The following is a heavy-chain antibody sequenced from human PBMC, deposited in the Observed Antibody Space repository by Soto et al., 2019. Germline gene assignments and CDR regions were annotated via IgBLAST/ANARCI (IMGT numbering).Heavy chain of an antibody. D-gene: IGHD3-22*01. CDR1: GGSISSGDYY. Sequence: SETLSLTCTVSGGSISSGDYYWSWIRQPPGKGLEWIGYIYYSGSTNYNPSLKSRVTISVDTSKNQFSLKLSSVTAADTAVYYCARLYYYDSSGYPQSDYWGQGTLVTVSS. V-gene: IGHV4-61*08. J-gene: IGHJ4*02. CDR3: ARLYYYDSSGYPQSDY. CDR2: IYYSGST.